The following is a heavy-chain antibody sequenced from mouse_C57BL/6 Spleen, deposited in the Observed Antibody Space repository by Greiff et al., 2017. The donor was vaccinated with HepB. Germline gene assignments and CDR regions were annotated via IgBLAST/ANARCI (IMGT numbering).Heavy chain of an antibody. Sequence: QVQLQQSGAELARPGASVKLSCKASGYTFTSYGISWVKQRTGQSLEWIGEIYPRSGNTYYNEKFKGKATLTADKSSSPAYMELHSLTSEDSAVYFCARRGYYDAMDYWGQGTSVTVSS. D-gene: IGHD2-2*01. J-gene: IGHJ4*01. V-gene: IGHV1-81*01. CDR2: IYPRSGNT. CDR3: ARRGYYDAMDY. CDR1: GYTFTSYG.